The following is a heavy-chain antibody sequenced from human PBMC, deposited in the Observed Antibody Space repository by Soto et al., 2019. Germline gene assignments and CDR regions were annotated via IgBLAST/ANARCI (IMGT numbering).Heavy chain of an antibody. J-gene: IGHJ6*02. D-gene: IGHD3-10*01. CDR1: GGSISSGGYS. CDR3: AKSGSYYNPYSYYGMDV. V-gene: IGHV4-30-2*01. Sequence: QLQLQESGSGLVKPSQTLSLTCAVSGGSISSGGYSWSWIRQPPGKGLEWIGYIYHSGSPHYHPSLKRRVTISVDRSKNQFSLKLSSVTAADTAVYYCAKSGSYYNPYSYYGMDVWGQGTTVTVSS. CDR2: IYHSGSP.